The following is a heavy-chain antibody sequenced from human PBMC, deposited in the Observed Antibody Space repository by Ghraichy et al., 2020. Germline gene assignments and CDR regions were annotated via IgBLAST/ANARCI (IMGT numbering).Heavy chain of an antibody. CDR3: ARGRGYSYGLGMDV. CDR1: GGSFSGYY. D-gene: IGHD5-18*01. J-gene: IGHJ6*02. V-gene: IGHV4-34*01. Sequence: SETLSLTCAVYGGSFSGYYWSWIRQPPGKGLEWIGEINHSGSTNYNPSLKSRVTISVDTSKNQFSLKLSSVTAADTAVYYCARGRGYSYGLGMDVWGQGTTVTVSS. CDR2: INHSGST.